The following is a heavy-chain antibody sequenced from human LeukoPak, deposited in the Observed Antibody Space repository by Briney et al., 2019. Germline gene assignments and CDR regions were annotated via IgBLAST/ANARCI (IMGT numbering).Heavy chain of an antibody. V-gene: IGHV3-11*01. J-gene: IGHJ4*02. D-gene: IGHD3-10*01. CDR1: GFTFSDYY. CDR2: ISGGGSTI. CDR3: AKYALTMVRGVIPTHRDY. Sequence: SGGSLRLSCAASGFTFSDYYMSWIRQAPGKGLEWVSLISGGGSTIYYADSVKGRFTISRDNAKNSLYLQMNSLRAEDTAVYYCAKYALTMVRGVIPTHRDYWGQGTLVTVSS.